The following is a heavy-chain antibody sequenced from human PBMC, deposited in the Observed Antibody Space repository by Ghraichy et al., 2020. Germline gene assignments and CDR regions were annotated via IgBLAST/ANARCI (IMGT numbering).Heavy chain of an antibody. Sequence: GSLRLSCAASGFTLSDHTMNWVRQAPGKGLEWVSYISSSSGTIYYSDSVRGRFTISRDNAKNSLYLQMDSLRTEDTAVYFCARGQCSGGSCYAYSMDVWGEGTTVTVSS. D-gene: IGHD2-15*01. CDR1: GFTLSDHT. CDR3: ARGQCSGGSCYAYSMDV. CDR2: ISSSSGTI. V-gene: IGHV3-48*04. J-gene: IGHJ6*04.